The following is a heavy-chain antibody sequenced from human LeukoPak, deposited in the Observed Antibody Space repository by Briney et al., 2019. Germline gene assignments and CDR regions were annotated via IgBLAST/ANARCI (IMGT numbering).Heavy chain of an antibody. CDR2: ISSGSTHT. CDR3: ARASLVGATLIDH. CDR1: GFTFSDHY. J-gene: IGHJ4*02. D-gene: IGHD1-26*01. V-gene: IGHV3-11*05. Sequence: GGSLRLSCEVSGFTFSDHYMSWIRQAPGKRLEWVSYISSGSTHTNYADSVEGRFTISRDNAKNSLYLQMNSLRAEDTAVYYCARASLVGATLIDHWGQGTLVTVSS.